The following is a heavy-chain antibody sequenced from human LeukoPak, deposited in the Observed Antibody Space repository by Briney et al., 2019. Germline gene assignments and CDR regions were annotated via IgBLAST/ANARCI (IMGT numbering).Heavy chain of an antibody. V-gene: IGHV1-18*01. CDR3: ARDVSARYSSSSKGGNWFDP. CDR2: ISAYNGNT. CDR1: GYTFTSYG. D-gene: IGHD6-13*01. Sequence: ASVKVSCKASGYTFTSYGISWVRQAPGQGLEWMGWISAYNGNTNYAQKLQGRVTMTTDTPTSTAYMELRSLRSDDTAVYYCARDVSARYSSSSKGGNWFDPWGQGTLVTVSS. J-gene: IGHJ5*02.